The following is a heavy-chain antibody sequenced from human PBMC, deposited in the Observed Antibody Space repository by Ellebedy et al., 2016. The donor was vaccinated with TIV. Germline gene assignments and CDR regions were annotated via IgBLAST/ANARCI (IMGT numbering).Heavy chain of an antibody. CDR2: ITGSGSRT. D-gene: IGHD6-19*01. J-gene: IGHJ4*02. CDR3: AKGTQWLGRSCFDY. CDR1: GFTFSSYA. V-gene: IGHV3-23*01. Sequence: GESLKISCAASGFTFSSYAMSWVRQAPGKGLEWVSTITGSGSRTDYADSVKGRFTFSRDNSKNTLYLHMNRLRAEHTAVYHCAKGTQWLGRSCFDYWGQGTLVTVSS.